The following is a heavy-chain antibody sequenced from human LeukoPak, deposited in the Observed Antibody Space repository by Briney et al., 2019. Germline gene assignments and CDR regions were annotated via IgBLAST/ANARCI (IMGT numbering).Heavy chain of an antibody. Sequence: SETLSLTCTVSGGSISSSSYYWGWIRQPPGKGLEWIGSIYHSGSTYYNPSLKSRVTISVDTSKNQFSLKLSSVTAADTAVYYCARADTAMVTLAFDIWGQGTMVTVSS. V-gene: IGHV4-39*07. J-gene: IGHJ3*02. CDR1: GGSISSSSYY. CDR3: ARADTAMVTLAFDI. D-gene: IGHD5-18*01. CDR2: IYHSGST.